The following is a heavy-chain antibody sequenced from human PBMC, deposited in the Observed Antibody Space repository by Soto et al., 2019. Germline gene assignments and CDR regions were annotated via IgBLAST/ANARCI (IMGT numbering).Heavy chain of an antibody. J-gene: IGHJ6*02. Sequence: VSGPTLVNPTQTLTLTCTFSGFSLSTSGMCVSWIRQPPGKALEWLALIDWDDDKYYSTSLKTRLTISKDTSKNQVVLTMTNMDPVDTATYYCARIFRPSPYYYYGMDVWGQGTTVTVSS. CDR3: ARIFRPSPYYYYGMDV. CDR1: GFSLSTSGMC. V-gene: IGHV2-70*01. CDR2: IDWDDDK.